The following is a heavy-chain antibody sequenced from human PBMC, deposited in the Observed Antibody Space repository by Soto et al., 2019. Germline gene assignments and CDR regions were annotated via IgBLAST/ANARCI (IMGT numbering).Heavy chain of an antibody. CDR1: GGSIGGACYS. D-gene: IGHD3-10*01. J-gene: IGHJ5*02. CDR3: ARAQFYSGSGNYHNLMFDP. V-gene: IGHV4-30-2*01. Sequence: LSFTCAVSGGSIGGACYSWSWVRQPPGGGLDWIGYIYESGTILYNPSLKTRLTISLNWSDKQFSLTLNSVTAADTAVYYCARAQFYSGSGNYHNLMFDPWGQGTQVTVSS. CDR2: IYESGTI.